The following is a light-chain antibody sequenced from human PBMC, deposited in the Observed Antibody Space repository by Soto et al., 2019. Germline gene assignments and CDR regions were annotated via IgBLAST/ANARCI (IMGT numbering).Light chain of an antibody. V-gene: IGLV1-44*01. CDR2: IND. J-gene: IGLJ1*01. Sequence: QSVLTQPPSASGTPGQRITISCSGSSSNIGDNPVNWYQQLPGAAPKLLIYINDQRPSGVPDRFSGSKSGTLASLAISGLQPEDEADYYCAAWDDSLNALFGTGTKVTVL. CDR3: AAWDDSLNAL. CDR1: SSNIGDNP.